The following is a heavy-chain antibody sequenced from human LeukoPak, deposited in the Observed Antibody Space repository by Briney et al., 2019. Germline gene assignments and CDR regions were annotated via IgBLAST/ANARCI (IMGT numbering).Heavy chain of an antibody. CDR1: GGSISSYY. CDR3: ARASRGIGLLNPVNWFDP. V-gene: IGHV4-4*07. J-gene: IGHJ5*02. D-gene: IGHD2-15*01. CDR2: IYTSGST. Sequence: SETLSLTCTVSGGSISSYYWSWIRQPAGKGLEWIGRIYTSGSTNYNPPLKSRVTISVDTSKNQFSLKLSSVTAADTAVYYCARASRGIGLLNPVNWFDPWGQGTLVTVSS.